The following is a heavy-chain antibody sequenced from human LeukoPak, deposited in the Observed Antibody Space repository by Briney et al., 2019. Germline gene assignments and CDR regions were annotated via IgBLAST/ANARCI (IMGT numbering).Heavy chain of an antibody. CDR1: GGSISSYY. Sequence: SETLSLTCTVSGGSISSYYWSWIRQPPGKGLEWIGYIYSSGSTNYSPSLKSRVAISVDTSKNQFSLKLYSVTAADTAVYYCARRYSGYGNAFDIWGQGPMVTVSS. CDR3: ARRYSGYGNAFDI. J-gene: IGHJ3*02. V-gene: IGHV4-59*08. CDR2: IYSSGST. D-gene: IGHD5-12*01.